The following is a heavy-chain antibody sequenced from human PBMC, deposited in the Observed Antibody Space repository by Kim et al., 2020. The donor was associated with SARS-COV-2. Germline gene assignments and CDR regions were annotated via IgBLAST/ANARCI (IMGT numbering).Heavy chain of an antibody. Sequence: SETLSLTCAVYGGSFSGYYWNWIRQPPGKGLEWIREINHSGSTNYNPSLKSRVTISVDTSKNQFSLKLSSVTAADTAVYYCATTSGYWGQGTLVTVSS. CDR1: GGSFSGYY. CDR2: INHSGST. V-gene: IGHV4-34*01. CDR3: ATTSGY. J-gene: IGHJ4*02.